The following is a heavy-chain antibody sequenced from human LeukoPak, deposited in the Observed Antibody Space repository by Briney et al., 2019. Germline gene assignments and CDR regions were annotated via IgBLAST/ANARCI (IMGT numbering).Heavy chain of an antibody. J-gene: IGHJ4*02. CDR2: IYYSGST. V-gene: IGHV4-30-4*08. Sequence: PSETLSLTCTVSGDSISSSSYQWGWVRQPPGKGLEWIGYIYYSGSTYYNPSLKSRVTISVDTSKNQFSLKLSSVTAADTAVYYCARGRGLRNFDYWGQGTLVTVSS. D-gene: IGHD5-12*01. CDR3: ARGRGLRNFDY. CDR1: GDSISSSSYQ.